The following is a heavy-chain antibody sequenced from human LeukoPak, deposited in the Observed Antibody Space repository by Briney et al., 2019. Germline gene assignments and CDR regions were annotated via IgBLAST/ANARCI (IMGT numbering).Heavy chain of an antibody. D-gene: IGHD3-3*01. Sequence: PSQTLSLTCTVSGGSISSGGYYWSWIRQHPGKGLEWIGYIYYSGSTYYNPSLKSRVTISVDTSKNQFSLKLSSVTAADTAVYYCAKSTVPQEWTSSYGMDVWGQGTTVTVSS. CDR3: AKSTVPQEWTSSYGMDV. V-gene: IGHV4-31*03. J-gene: IGHJ6*02. CDR2: IYYSGST. CDR1: GGSISSGGYY.